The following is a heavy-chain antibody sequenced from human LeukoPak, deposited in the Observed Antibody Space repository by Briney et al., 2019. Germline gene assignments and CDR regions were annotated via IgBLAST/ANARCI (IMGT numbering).Heavy chain of an antibody. CDR3: AKRWAYCGGDCYQFDY. V-gene: IGHV3-23*01. CDR1: GFTFSSYA. CDR2: ISGSGGST. D-gene: IGHD2-21*02. Sequence: PGGSLRLSCAASGFTFSSYAMSWVRQAPGKGLEWVSAISGSGGSTYYADSVKGRFTISRDNSKNTLYLQMNNLRAEDTAVYYCAKRWAYCGGDCYQFDYWGQGTLVTVSS. J-gene: IGHJ4*02.